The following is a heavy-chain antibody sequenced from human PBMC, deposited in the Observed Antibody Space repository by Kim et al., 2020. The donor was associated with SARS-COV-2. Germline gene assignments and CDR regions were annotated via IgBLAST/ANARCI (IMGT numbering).Heavy chain of an antibody. CDR2: ISSSGSTI. CDR3: ARDQGCSSTSCYFYYYYYGMDV. J-gene: IGHJ6*02. D-gene: IGHD2-2*01. CDR1: GFTFSDYY. Sequence: GGSLRLSCAASGFTFSDYYMSWIRQAPGKGLEWVSYISSSGSTIYYADSVKGRFTISRDNAKNSLYLQMNSLRAEDTAVYYCARDQGCSSTSCYFYYYYYGMDVWGQGTTVTVSS. V-gene: IGHV3-11*01.